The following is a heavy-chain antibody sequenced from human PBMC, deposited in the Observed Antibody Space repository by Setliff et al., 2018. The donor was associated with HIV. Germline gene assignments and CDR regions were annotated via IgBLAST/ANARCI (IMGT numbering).Heavy chain of an antibody. CDR1: GGSFGNFA. D-gene: IGHD3-22*01. CDR3: AREERYYDGKGALDY. V-gene: IGHV1-69*13. CDR2: IIPPFGTG. J-gene: IGHJ4*02. Sequence: GASVKVSCKASGGSFGNFAVSWVRQAPGQGLEFMGGIIPPFGTGKFAQKFQGRVTFSADEFTRIVYMKLNRLRSDDTAVYYCAREERYYDGKGALDYWGQGTLVTVSS.